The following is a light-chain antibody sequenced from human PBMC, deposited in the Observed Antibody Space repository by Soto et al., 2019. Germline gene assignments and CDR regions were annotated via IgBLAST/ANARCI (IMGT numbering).Light chain of an antibody. CDR2: DVS. CDR1: SSDVGGYNY. Sequence: QSALTQPASVSGSPGQSITIYCTGTSSDVGGYNYVSWYQQHPGKAPKLMIYDVSNRHSGVSNRFSGSKSGNTASLTISGLQAEDEADYYCSSYTSSSTPMVFGGGTKLTVL. CDR3: SSYTSSSTPMV. J-gene: IGLJ2*01. V-gene: IGLV2-14*01.